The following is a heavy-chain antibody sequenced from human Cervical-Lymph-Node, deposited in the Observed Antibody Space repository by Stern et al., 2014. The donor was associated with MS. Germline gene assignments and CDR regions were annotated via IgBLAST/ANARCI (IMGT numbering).Heavy chain of an antibody. Sequence: VQLQESGPGLVKPSETLSLTCTVSGGSISSYYWSWIRQPPGKGLAWIGYIYYSGSTNYNPSLKSRVTISVDTSKNQFSLKLSSVTAADTAVYYCARVGGQWLSLIDPWGQGTLVTVSS. J-gene: IGHJ5*02. CDR1: GGSISSYY. V-gene: IGHV4-59*01. CDR2: IYYSGST. CDR3: ARVGGQWLSLIDP. D-gene: IGHD6-19*01.